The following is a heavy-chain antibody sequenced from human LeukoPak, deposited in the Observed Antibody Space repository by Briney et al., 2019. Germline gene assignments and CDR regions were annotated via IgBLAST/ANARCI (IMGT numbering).Heavy chain of an antibody. Sequence: PGGALRLSCADSGFSFRASDMRCVCHVPGKGLEWVLSIGTAGDSYYLGSVKGRFTISRENAKNSLYLQMSSLRAGDTAVYYCARGSRWYGSAFDIWGQGTMVTVAS. CDR1: GFSFRASD. CDR2: IGTAGDS. D-gene: IGHD6-13*01. CDR3: ARGSRWYGSAFDI. V-gene: IGHV3-13*01. J-gene: IGHJ3*02.